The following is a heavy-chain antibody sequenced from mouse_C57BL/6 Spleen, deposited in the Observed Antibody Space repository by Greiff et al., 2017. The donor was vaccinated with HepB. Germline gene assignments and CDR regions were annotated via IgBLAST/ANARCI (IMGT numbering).Heavy chain of an antibody. CDR2: IYPSDSET. V-gene: IGHV1-52*01. Sequence: QVQLQQPGAELVRPGSSVKLSCKASGYTFTSYWMHWVKQRPIQGLEWIGNIYPSDSETHYNQKFKDKATLTVDKSSSTAYMQLSSLTSEDSAVYYCAREGGGSSPYYAMDYWGQGTSVTVSS. CDR1: GYTFTSYW. CDR3: AREGGGSSPYYAMDY. D-gene: IGHD1-1*01. J-gene: IGHJ4*01.